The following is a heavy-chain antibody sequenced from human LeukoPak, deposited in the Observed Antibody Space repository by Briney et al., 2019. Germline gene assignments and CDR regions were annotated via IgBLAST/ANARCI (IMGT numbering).Heavy chain of an antibody. CDR3: AKRGDDFWSGYSDYMDV. Sequence: GGSLRLSCAASGFTFSSYGMHWVRQAPGKGPEWVAFIRYDGSNKYYADSVKGRFTISRDNSKNTLYLQMNSLRAEDTAVYYCAKRGDDFWSGYSDYMDVWGKGTTVTVSS. J-gene: IGHJ6*03. CDR1: GFTFSSYG. V-gene: IGHV3-30*02. CDR2: IRYDGSNK. D-gene: IGHD3-3*01.